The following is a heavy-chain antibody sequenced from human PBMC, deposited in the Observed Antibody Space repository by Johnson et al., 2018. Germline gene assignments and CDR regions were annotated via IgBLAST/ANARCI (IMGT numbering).Heavy chain of an antibody. J-gene: IGHJ6*03. CDR2: ISYDGNNE. D-gene: IGHD5-12*01. Sequence: VQLVESGGGVVQPGRSLRLSCATSGFTFSTYAMHWVRQAPGKGLEWVALISYDGNNEYYADSVEGRFTISRENSKNTLYLQMNSLSADDTAIYYSEKDWLRGLYYYSYMDVWGKGTTVTVSS. CDR3: EKDWLRGLYYYSYMDV. CDR1: GFTFSTYA. V-gene: IGHV3-30-3*01.